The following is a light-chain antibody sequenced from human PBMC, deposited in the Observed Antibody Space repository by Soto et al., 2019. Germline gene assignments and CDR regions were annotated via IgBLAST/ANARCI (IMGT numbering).Light chain of an antibody. J-gene: IGLJ1*01. Sequence: TLPDSVSGSRGQSVTFACTGTSSDIGAYDYVSWYQQHPGKAPKLVIYEVSNRPSGVSNRFSGSKSGNTASLTISGLQAEDEADYYCRSYRGSSIRLFGTGTKVTVL. CDR1: SSDIGAYDY. CDR3: RSYRGSSIRL. V-gene: IGLV2-14*01. CDR2: EVS.